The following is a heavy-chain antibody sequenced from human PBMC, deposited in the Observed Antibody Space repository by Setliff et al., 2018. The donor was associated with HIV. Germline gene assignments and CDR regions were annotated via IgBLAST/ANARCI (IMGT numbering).Heavy chain of an antibody. Sequence: ASVKVSCKTSGYIFTDDAMNWVRQAPGQGLEWMGWIDTNSGNPTYAEDFTGCFVLTVDSSVSTAYLQINDLEIEDTAIYFCAREVLLGDMSFPNNWGQGTLVTVSS. V-gene: IGHV7-4-1*02. J-gene: IGHJ4*02. CDR1: GYIFTDDA. CDR3: AREVLLGDMSFPNN. D-gene: IGHD3-16*01. CDR2: IDTNSGNP.